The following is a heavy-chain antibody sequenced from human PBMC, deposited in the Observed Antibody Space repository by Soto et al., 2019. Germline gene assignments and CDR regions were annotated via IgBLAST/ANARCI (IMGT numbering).Heavy chain of an antibody. CDR3: AKKGGMTTVTPEDY. Sequence: EVQLLESGGGLVQPGGSLRLSCAASGFTFSSYAMSWVRQAPGKGLEWVSAISGSGGSTYYADSVKGRFTISRDNSKNSLYLQMNSLRAEDTAVYYCAKKGGMTTVTPEDYWGQGTLVTVSS. CDR1: GFTFSSYA. CDR2: ISGSGGST. J-gene: IGHJ4*02. D-gene: IGHD4-17*01. V-gene: IGHV3-23*01.